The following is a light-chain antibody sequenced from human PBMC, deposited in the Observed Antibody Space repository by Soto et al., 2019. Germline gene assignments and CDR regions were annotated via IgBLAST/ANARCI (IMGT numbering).Light chain of an antibody. CDR2: AAS. V-gene: IGKV1-39*01. Sequence: DIEMTQSPDSLSASVGDRVTIPCRASQNIYDYLNWYQQKPGKAPKLLVSAASRVHSGVPSRFSGSGSGTYFTLTATSLQREDVATYYCQQGASVPFTFGGGTKVDIK. J-gene: IGKJ4*01. CDR3: QQGASVPFT. CDR1: QNIYDY.